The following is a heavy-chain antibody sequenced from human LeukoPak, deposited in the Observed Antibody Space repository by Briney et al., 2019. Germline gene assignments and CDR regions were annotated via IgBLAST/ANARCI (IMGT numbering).Heavy chain of an antibody. J-gene: IGHJ4*02. CDR1: GGTFSSYA. CDR2: IIPIFGTA. D-gene: IGHD3-22*01. V-gene: IGHV1-69*05. Sequence: ASVKVSCKASGGTFSSYAISWVRQAPGQGLEWMGGIIPIFGTANYAQKFQGSVTITTDESTSTAYMELSSLRSEDTAVYYCARDSRVSGSGYYNYWGQGTLVTVSS. CDR3: ARDSRVSGSGYYNY.